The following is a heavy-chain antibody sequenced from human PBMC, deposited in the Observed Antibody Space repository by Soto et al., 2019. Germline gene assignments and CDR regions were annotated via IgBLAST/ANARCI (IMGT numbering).Heavy chain of an antibody. J-gene: IGHJ6*02. D-gene: IGHD6-13*01. CDR1: GGTFSSYA. Sequence: QVQLVQSGAEVKKPGSSVKVSCKASGGTFSSYAISWVRQAPGQGLEWMGGIIPIFGTANYAQKFLGRVTITADKSTSTAYMELSSLRSEDTAVYYCARTGSIAAAGYYYYGMDVWGQGTTVTVSS. CDR2: IIPIFGTA. V-gene: IGHV1-69*06. CDR3: ARTGSIAAAGYYYYGMDV.